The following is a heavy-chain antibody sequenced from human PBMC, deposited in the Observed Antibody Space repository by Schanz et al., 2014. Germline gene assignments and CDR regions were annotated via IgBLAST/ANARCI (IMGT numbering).Heavy chain of an antibody. D-gene: IGHD3-9*01. CDR1: GFTFSTYY. CDR2: ISSSSSYI. Sequence: EVQLVESGGGLVKPGGSLRLSCAASGFTFSTYYMNWVRQAPGKGLEWVSSISSSSSYISYADSVKGRFTISRDNAKNSLFLQMHSLRADDTAVYYCARSTYYDILTGQTHTRVDVRYFDLWGRGTLVTVSS. V-gene: IGHV3-21*02. J-gene: IGHJ2*01. CDR3: ARSTYYDILTGQTHTRVDVRYFDL.